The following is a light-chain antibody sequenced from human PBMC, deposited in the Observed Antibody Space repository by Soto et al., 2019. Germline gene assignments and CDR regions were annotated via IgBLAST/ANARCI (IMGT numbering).Light chain of an antibody. Sequence: EIVLTQSPATLSLSPGERATLSCRASQSVSNYLAWYQQKPGQAPRLLIYDASNRATGIPVRFSGSGSATDFTLTISSLEPEDFAVYYCQQRSNWPPYTFGQGTKLEIK. CDR2: DAS. CDR1: QSVSNY. J-gene: IGKJ2*01. V-gene: IGKV3-11*01. CDR3: QQRSNWPPYT.